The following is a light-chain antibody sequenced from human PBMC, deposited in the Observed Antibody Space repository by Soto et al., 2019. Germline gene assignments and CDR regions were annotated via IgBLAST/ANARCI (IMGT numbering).Light chain of an antibody. Sequence: QSALTQPASVSGSPGQSITIFCAGTMRDIGAYNLVSWYQQHPGRAPQLIIYEVRNRPSGSSFRFSGSKSGNTASLTISGLQAEDEADYYCSSFTSRSSLIFVGGTKVTVL. CDR1: MRDIGAYNL. CDR2: EVR. V-gene: IGLV2-14*01. J-gene: IGLJ2*01. CDR3: SSFTSRSSLI.